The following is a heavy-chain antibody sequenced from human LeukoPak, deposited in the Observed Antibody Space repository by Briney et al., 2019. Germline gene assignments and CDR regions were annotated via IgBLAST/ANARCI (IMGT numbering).Heavy chain of an antibody. J-gene: IGHJ4*02. D-gene: IGHD1-14*01. V-gene: IGHV4-39*01. Sequence: SETLSLTCTVSGDSISSTAYYWGWSRQPQGKGLEWLGMIHFSGTIYNNPSLMSRVTISVDTSKNQFSLKLTSVTAADTAVYYCTRGFDHAKSGYWGQGTLVTVSS. CDR2: IHFSGTI. CDR3: TRGFDHAKSGY. CDR1: GDSISSTAYY.